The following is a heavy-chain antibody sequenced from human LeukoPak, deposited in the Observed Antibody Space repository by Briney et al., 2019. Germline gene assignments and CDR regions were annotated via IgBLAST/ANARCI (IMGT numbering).Heavy chain of an antibody. CDR1: GFTFSIYG. V-gene: IGHV3-30*18. D-gene: IGHD6-25*01. J-gene: IGHJ5*02. CDR2: ITSDGSDK. CDR3: AKEYYCSDFP. Sequence: GGSLRLSCAASGFTFSIYGMHWVRQAPGKGLEWVALITSDGSDKFYADSVRGRFTISRDNSQNMLYFQMNSLRPEDTAVYYCAKEYYCSDFPWGQGTLVTVAS.